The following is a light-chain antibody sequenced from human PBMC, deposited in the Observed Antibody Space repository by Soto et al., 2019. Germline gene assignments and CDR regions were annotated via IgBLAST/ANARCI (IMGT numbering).Light chain of an antibody. Sequence: CACTLSLSPGQIATLVSGAGRSLSSAFLAWYQQKPGQAPRLLFYDASRRATGTPVRFSVSGSGTDFTLTISRLEPEDFAVYYCQHYGDSPQTFGQGTKVDI. J-gene: IGKJ1*01. CDR3: QHYGDSPQT. CDR1: RSLSSAF. CDR2: DAS. V-gene: IGKV3-20*01.